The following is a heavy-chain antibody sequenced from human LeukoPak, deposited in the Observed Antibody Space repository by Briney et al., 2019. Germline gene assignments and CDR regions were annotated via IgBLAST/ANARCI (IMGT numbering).Heavy chain of an antibody. CDR3: ARDDGSSCFSY. J-gene: IGHJ4*02. Sequence: GGSLRLSCAAPGFSLSNYWMDWIRQAPGKGLEWVGSTKPDGSEKYYVDSVKGRFTISRDNAKNSLYLQMNGLRAEDTAVYYCARDDGSSCFSYWGQGTLVTVSS. CDR1: GFSLSNYW. CDR2: TKPDGSEK. V-gene: IGHV3-7*01. D-gene: IGHD3-10*01.